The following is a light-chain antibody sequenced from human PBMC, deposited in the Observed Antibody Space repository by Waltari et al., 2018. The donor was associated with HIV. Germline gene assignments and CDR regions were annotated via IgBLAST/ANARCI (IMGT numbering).Light chain of an antibody. CDR1: SRDGGGYRY. V-gene: IGLV2-14*03. J-gene: IGLJ2*01. CDR2: DVS. Sequence: QSALTQPASVSGSPGQSITISCSGTSRDGGGYRYVSWYQPHPGKAPKLVIFDVSNRPSGVSNRFSASRSGNTASLTISGLQTEDEGDYFCSAYARSAAHVIFGGGTKLTVL. CDR3: SAYARSAAHVI.